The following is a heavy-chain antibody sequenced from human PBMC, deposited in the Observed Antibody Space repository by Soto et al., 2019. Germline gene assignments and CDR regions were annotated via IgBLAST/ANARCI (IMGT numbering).Heavy chain of an antibody. V-gene: IGHV1-2*04. CDR3: ATWVDYGDFEGFDF. J-gene: IGHJ4*02. D-gene: IGHD4-17*01. Sequence: ASVKVSCKASGGTYSSYTFSWVRQAPGQGLQWMGWVDPNGGGSNSAQKFQGSVTMTWDTSITTAYLDLTRLTTNDTATYFCATWVDYGDFEGFDFWGQGTLVTVSS. CDR2: VDPNGGGS. CDR1: GGTYSSYT.